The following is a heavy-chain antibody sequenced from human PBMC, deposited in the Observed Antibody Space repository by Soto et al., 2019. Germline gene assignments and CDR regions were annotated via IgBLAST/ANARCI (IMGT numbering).Heavy chain of an antibody. CDR2: INPSGGST. CDR3: ARALPRIAASREGDY. V-gene: IGHV1-46*01. Sequence: QVQLVQSGAEVKKPGASVKVSCKASGYTFTSYYMHWVRQAPGQGPEWVGIINPSGGSTSYAQNFQGRITMTGDTSTSTVYMELSSLRSEDTAMYYCARALPRIAASREGDYWGQGTLVTVSS. CDR1: GYTFTSYY. J-gene: IGHJ4*02. D-gene: IGHD6-6*01.